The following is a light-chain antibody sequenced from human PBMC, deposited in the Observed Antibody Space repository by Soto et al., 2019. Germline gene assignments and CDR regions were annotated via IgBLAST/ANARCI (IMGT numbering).Light chain of an antibody. Sequence: EIVMTQSPANLSVSPGERATLSCRASQSVSSNLAWYQQKPGQAPRLLIYGASTRATGIPARFSGSGSGTEFTLTISSLLSEDFAVYYCQQYNNWPPWTFGQGTKVEIK. CDR1: QSVSSN. CDR3: QQYNNWPPWT. J-gene: IGKJ1*01. CDR2: GAS. V-gene: IGKV3-15*01.